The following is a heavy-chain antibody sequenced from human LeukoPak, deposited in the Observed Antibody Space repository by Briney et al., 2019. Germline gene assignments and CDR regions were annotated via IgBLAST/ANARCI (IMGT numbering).Heavy chain of an antibody. V-gene: IGHV4-59*01. CDR1: GGSISSYQ. CDR3: ARVGVDYSGNIIKYFFDY. J-gene: IGHJ4*02. D-gene: IGHD4-23*01. Sequence: SETLSLTCTVSGGSISSYQWSWIWQPPGKGLEWIGNIYYSGSANYNPSLKSRVIISVDTSKNQFSLKLSPVTAADTAVYYCARVGVDYSGNIIKYFFDYWGQGTLVTVSS. CDR2: IYYSGSA.